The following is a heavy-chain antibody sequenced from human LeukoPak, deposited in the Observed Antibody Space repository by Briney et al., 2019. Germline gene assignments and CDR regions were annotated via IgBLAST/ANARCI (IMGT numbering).Heavy chain of an antibody. D-gene: IGHD1-14*01. CDR3: ARYITAGQYYFDS. CDR2: IHYSGRT. V-gene: IGHV4-39*07. Sequence: SETLSLTCTVSGVSITTSTYYWAWIRQPPGKGLEWIGSIHYSGRTHYKPSLKSRVTISVDTSKNQFSLKLSSVTAADTAVYYCARYITAGQYYFDSWGQGTLVTVSS. CDR1: GVSITTSTYY. J-gene: IGHJ4*02.